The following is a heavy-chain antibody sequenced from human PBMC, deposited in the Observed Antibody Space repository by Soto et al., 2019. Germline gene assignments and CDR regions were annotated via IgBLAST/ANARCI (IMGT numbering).Heavy chain of an antibody. D-gene: IGHD2-15*01. V-gene: IGHV3-7*01. CDR3: AREVVAATSPKNWFDP. J-gene: IGHJ5*02. CDR1: GFTFSSYW. CDR2: IKQDGSEK. Sequence: GGSLRLSCAASGFTFSSYWMSWVRQAPGKGLEWVANIKQDGSEKYYVDSVKGRFTISRDNAKNSLYLQMNSLRAEVTAVYYCAREVVAATSPKNWFDPWGQGTLVTVSS.